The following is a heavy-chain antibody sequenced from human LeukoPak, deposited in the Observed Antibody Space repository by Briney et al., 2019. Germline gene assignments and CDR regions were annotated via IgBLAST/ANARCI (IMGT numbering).Heavy chain of an antibody. CDR3: AREDYDDAFDI. Sequence: ASVKVSCKASGYTFTSYAMHWVRQAPGQRLEWMGWINADNGNTKYSQKFQGRVTITRDTSASTAYMELSSLRSEDTAVYYCAREDYDDAFDIWGQGTMVTVSS. CDR2: INADNGNT. V-gene: IGHV1-3*01. CDR1: GYTFTSYA. D-gene: IGHD4-17*01. J-gene: IGHJ3*02.